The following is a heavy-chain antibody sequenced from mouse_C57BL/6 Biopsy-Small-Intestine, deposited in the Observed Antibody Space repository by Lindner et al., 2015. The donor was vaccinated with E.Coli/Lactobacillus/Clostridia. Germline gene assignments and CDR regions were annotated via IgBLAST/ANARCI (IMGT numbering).Heavy chain of an antibody. J-gene: IGHJ3*01. D-gene: IGHD1-1*01. CDR3: ARWDYYGSSYGGFAY. CDR1: GYAFTNYL. Sequence: VQLQESGAELVRPGTSVKVPCKASGYAFTNYLIEWVKQRPGQGLEWIGVINPGSGGTNYNEKFKGKATLTADKSSSTAYMQLSSLTSEDSAVYFCARWDYYGSSYGGFAYWDQGTLVTVSA. CDR2: INPGSGGT. V-gene: IGHV1-54*01.